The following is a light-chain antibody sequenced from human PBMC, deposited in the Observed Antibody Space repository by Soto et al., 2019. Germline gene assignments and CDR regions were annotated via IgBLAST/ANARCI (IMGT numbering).Light chain of an antibody. CDR2: DDR. CDR1: DIGSKS. V-gene: IGLV3-21*02. J-gene: IGLJ3*02. Sequence: SYELTQPPSVSLAPGQTAMITCGGNDIGSKSVHWYQQRPGQAPVLVVYDDRDRPSGIPERFSGSNSGSTATLTISRVEAGDEADYNCQVWDRNNNHVLFGGGTKLTVL. CDR3: QVWDRNNNHVL.